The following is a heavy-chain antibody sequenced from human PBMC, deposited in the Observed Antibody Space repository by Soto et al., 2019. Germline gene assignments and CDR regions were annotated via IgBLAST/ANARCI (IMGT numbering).Heavy chain of an antibody. CDR2: ISSSSSYI. CDR1: GFTFSSYS. Sequence: GGSLRLSCAASGFTFSSYSMNWVRQAPGKGLEWVSSISSSSSYIYYADSVKGRFTISRDNAKNSLYLQMNSLRAEDTAVYYCARDPGYSYGYPTFDYWGQGTLVTVSS. J-gene: IGHJ4*02. V-gene: IGHV3-21*01. CDR3: ARDPGYSYGYPTFDY. D-gene: IGHD5-18*01.